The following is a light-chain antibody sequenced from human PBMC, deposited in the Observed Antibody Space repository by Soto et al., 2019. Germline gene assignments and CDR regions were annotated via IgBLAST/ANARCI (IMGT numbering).Light chain of an antibody. Sequence: EIVLTQSPGTLSLSPGERATLSCRASQSVSNNYLAWYQQKPGQAPRLLIYGASNRATGIPDRFSGSGSGTDFTLTISRLEPEDFAVYYCQQYNNWPQAFGQGTKVEIK. CDR3: QQYNNWPQA. CDR1: QSVSNNY. CDR2: GAS. J-gene: IGKJ1*01. V-gene: IGKV3-20*01.